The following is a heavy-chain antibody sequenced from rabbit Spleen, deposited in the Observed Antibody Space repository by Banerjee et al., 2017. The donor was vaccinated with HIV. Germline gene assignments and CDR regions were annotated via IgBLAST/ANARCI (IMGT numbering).Heavy chain of an antibody. J-gene: IGHJ4*01. D-gene: IGHD1-1*01. Sequence: QEQLVESGGGLVQPEGSLTLTCKASGFDFSDYGLSWVRQAPGKGLEWIACINIVTGKSVYASWAKGRFIMSRTSSTTVTLQMTSLTAADTATYFCARDLVAVIGWNFNLWGPGTLVTVS. V-gene: IGHV1S45*01. CDR3: ARDLVAVIGWNFNL. CDR1: GFDFSDYG. CDR2: INIVTGKS.